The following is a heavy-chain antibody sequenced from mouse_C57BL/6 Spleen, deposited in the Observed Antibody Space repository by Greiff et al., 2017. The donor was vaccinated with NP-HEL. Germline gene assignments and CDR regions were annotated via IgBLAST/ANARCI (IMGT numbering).Heavy chain of an antibody. V-gene: IGHV1-63*01. J-gene: IGHJ1*03. CDR2: IYPGGGYT. CDR3: ARSLYYYGSSWYFDV. CDR1: GYTFTNYW. D-gene: IGHD1-1*01. Sequence: VQLQQSGAELVRPGTSVKMSCKASGYTFTNYWIGWAKQRPGHGLEWIGDIYPGGGYTNYNEKFKGKATLTADKSSSTAYMQFSSLTSEDSASYYCARSLYYYGSSWYFDVWGTGTTVTVSS.